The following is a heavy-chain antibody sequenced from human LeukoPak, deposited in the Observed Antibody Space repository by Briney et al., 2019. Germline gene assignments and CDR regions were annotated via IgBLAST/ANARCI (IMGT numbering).Heavy chain of an antibody. V-gene: IGHV3-7*01. Sequence: GGSLRLSCAASGFTFNMYWMTWVRQAPGKGLESVAYINKDGSDKYYVDSVKGRFTVSRDNAKNSLYLQMNSLRAEDTAVYYCARDAGHGGNSDYWGQGTLVTVSS. CDR3: ARDAGHGGNSDY. D-gene: IGHD4-23*01. CDR1: GFTFNMYW. CDR2: INKDGSDK. J-gene: IGHJ4*02.